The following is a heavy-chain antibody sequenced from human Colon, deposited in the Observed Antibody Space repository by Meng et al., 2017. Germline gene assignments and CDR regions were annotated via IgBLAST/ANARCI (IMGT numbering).Heavy chain of an antibody. CDR1: GASVSSGNYY. CDR3: ARDDTGRLDY. V-gene: IGHV4-61*01. J-gene: IGHJ4*02. D-gene: IGHD3-10*01. CDR2: ISNSGST. Sequence: QVHLHEAGPGLVRPSETLSLTCTVSGASVSSGNYYWSWIRQPPGKGLEWIGYISNSGSTHYNPSLKSQVTMSLDTSKNQFSLKLSSLTAADTAVYYCARDDTGRLDYWGQGTLVTVSS.